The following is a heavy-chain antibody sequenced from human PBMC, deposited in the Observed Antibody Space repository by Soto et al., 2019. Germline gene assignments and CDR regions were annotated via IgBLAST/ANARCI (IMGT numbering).Heavy chain of an antibody. V-gene: IGHV4-39*01. CDR2: IYYTGST. Sequence: QLQLQESGPGLVKPSATLSLTCTVSGRAISSSSYYWGWIRQPPGKGLEWIGRIYYTGSTYYNPSLKARITISVDTTKHQFCLKLSSVTAADTAVYYCARHLPLAAAGSETYFDLWGRGTLVTVSS. J-gene: IGHJ2*01. D-gene: IGHD6-13*01. CDR1: GRAISSSSYY. CDR3: ARHLPLAAAGSETYFDL.